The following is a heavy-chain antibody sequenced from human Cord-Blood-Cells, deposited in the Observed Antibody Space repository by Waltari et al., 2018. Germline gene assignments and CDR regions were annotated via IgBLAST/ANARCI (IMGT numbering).Heavy chain of an antibody. V-gene: IGHV3-30*18. CDR3: AKDAQGAFDY. CDR1: GFTFSSYG. J-gene: IGHJ4*02. Sequence: QVQLVESGGGVVQPGRSLRLSCAASGFTFSSYGMHWVRQAPGKGLEWVAVISDDGSNKYYADSLKGRFTISRDNSKNTLYLQMNSLRAEDTAVYYCAKDAQGAFDYWGQGTLVTVSS. CDR2: ISDDGSNK.